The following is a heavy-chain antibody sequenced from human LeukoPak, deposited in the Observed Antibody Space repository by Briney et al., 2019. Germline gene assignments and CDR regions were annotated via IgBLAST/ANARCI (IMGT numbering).Heavy chain of an antibody. CDR2: FDTEDGES. J-gene: IGHJ4*02. CDR1: GDTLTELS. Sequence: GASVKVSCKVSGDTLTELSMHWVRQAPGKGLEWVGGFDTEDGESIYAQKFHGRVTMTEDTSTDTAYMELRSLRSEDTAVYYCATDQRYNNNRQNDYWGQGTLVTVSS. V-gene: IGHV1-24*01. D-gene: IGHD1-1*01. CDR3: ATDQRYNNNRQNDY.